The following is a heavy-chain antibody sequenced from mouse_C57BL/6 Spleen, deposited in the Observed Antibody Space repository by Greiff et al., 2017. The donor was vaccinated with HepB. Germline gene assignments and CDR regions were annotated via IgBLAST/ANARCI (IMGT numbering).Heavy chain of an antibody. V-gene: IGHV5-12*01. CDR3: ARHEPLYAIDY. CDR1: GFTFSDYY. J-gene: IGHJ4*01. CDR2: ISNGGGST. Sequence: EVKLMESGGGLVQPGGSLKLSCAASGFTFSDYYMYWVSQTPEKRLEWVAYISNGGGSTYYPDTVKGRFTISRDNAKNTLYLQMSRLKSEDTAMYYCARHEPLYAIDYWGQGTSVTVSS.